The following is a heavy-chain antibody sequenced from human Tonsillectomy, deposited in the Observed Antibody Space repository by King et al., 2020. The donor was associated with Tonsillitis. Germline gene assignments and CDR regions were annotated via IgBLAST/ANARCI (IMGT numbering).Heavy chain of an antibody. CDR3: AREISTDVDTSMVDAFDI. D-gene: IGHD5-18*01. CDR2: ISDSGTT. V-gene: IGHV4-59*01. Sequence: VQLQESGPGLLKPSETLSLTCTVAGGSISGDYWSWIRQPPGKGLEWIANISDSGTTNYNPSLKSRVTISIETSNNQFSLKLSSVTAADTAVYYCAREISTDVDTSMVDAFDIWGQGTMVTVS. J-gene: IGHJ3*02. CDR1: GGSISGDY.